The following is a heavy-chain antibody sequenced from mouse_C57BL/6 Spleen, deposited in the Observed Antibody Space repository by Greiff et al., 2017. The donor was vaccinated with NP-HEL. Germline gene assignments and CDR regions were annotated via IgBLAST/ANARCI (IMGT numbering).Heavy chain of an antibody. D-gene: IGHD2-4*01. V-gene: IGHV1-82*01. CDR3: ARDPRIYDDYGHWYFDV. CDR1: GYAFSSSW. J-gene: IGHJ1*03. CDR2: IYPGDGDT. Sequence: VQLQQSGPELVKPGASVKISCKASGYAFSSSWMNWVKQRPGKGLEWIGRIYPGDGDTNYNGKFKGKATLTADKSSSTAYMPLSSRTSEDSAVYFLARDPRIYDDYGHWYFDVWGTGTTVTVSS.